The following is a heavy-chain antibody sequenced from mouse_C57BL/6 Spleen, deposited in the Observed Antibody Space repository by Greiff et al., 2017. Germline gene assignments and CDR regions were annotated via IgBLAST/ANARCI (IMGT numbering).Heavy chain of an antibody. J-gene: IGHJ2*01. V-gene: IGHV1-81*01. CDR3: ARNYGSTLYYFDY. D-gene: IGHD1-1*01. CDR2: IYPRSGNT. Sequence: QVQLKQSGAELARPGASVKLSCKASGYTFTSYGISWVKQRTGQGLEWIGEIYPRSGNTYYNEKFKGKATLTADKTSSTGYMELRSLTSDDSAVYFCARNYGSTLYYFDYWGQGTTLTVSS. CDR1: GYTFTSYG.